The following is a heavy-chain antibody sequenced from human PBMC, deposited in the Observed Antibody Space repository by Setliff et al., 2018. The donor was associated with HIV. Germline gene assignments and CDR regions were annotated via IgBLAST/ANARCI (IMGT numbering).Heavy chain of an antibody. J-gene: IGHJ4*02. CDR2: ISTSSSYI. CDR1: GFTSGSFSSYT. CDR3: ARGRGESRTNYFDY. V-gene: IGHV3-21*04. Sequence: SLRLSCAASGFTSGSFSSYTMNWVRQAPGKGLEWVSSISTSSSYIYYADSVKGRFTISRDNAKNSLYLQMNSLRAEDTAVYFCARGRGESRTNYFDYWGQGSLVTVSS.